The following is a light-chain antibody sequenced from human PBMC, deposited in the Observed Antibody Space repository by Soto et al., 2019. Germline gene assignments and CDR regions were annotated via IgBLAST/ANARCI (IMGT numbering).Light chain of an antibody. CDR3: QQYYSYST. CDR2: DAS. V-gene: IGKV1-5*01. Sequence: DIQMTQSPSTLSASVGDRVTITCRASQSIRSWLVWYQQKPGKAPKVLIYDASSLESGVPSRFSGSGSGTEFTLTISSLQPDDSATYYCQQYYSYSTFGQGTKVDIK. J-gene: IGKJ1*01. CDR1: QSIRSW.